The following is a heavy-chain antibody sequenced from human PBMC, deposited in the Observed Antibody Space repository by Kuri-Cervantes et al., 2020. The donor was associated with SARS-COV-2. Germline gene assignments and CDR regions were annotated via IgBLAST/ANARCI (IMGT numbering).Heavy chain of an antibody. Sequence: SETLSLTCTVSGDSISSSAFYWGWIRQPPGKGLEWIGYIYYTGSTNYSPSLKSRVTISVDTSKNQFSLKLSSVTAADTAVYYCARVAAGTTEDYYYGMDVWGQGTTVTVSS. CDR1: GDSISSSAFY. V-gene: IGHV4-61*08. J-gene: IGHJ6*02. D-gene: IGHD6-13*01. CDR3: ARVAAGTTEDYYYGMDV. CDR2: IYYTGST.